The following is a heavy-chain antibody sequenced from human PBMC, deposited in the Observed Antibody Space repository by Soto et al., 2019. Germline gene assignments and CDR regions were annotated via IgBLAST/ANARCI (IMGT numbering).Heavy chain of an antibody. CDR3: AGPGYSSQDY. D-gene: IGHD5-18*01. Sequence: GGSLRLSCAASGFTFSSVALSWVRQAPGKGLEWVSAISGSGDDTDYVDSVKGRFTISRDNSKNTLYLQMNSLRAEDTAVYYCAGPGYSSQDYWGQGALVTVSS. CDR1: GFTFSSVA. V-gene: IGHV3-23*01. J-gene: IGHJ4*02. CDR2: ISGSGDDT.